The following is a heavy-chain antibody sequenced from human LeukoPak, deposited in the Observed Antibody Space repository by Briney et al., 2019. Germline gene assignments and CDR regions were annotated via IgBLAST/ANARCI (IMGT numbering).Heavy chain of an antibody. CDR1: GRSISSYY. V-gene: IGHV4-59*01. J-gene: IGHJ4*02. CDR2: IYHSGST. Sequence: SETLSLTCTVSGRSISSYYWSWIRQPPGKGLERIGHIYHSGSTNYSPSLTSRVTMSVDRSKNQFSLKLSSVTAADTALYYCARKGDRGSAGFFDYWGQGTLVTVSS. D-gene: IGHD1-26*01. CDR3: ARKGDRGSAGFFDY.